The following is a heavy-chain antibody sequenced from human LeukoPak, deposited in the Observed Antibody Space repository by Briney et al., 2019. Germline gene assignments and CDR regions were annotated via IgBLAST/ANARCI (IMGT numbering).Heavy chain of an antibody. CDR3: ARGKGATESRHYSWFDP. D-gene: IGHD1-26*01. V-gene: IGHV3-74*01. CDR2: INSDGSTT. CDR1: GFTLSSYW. Sequence: GGSLRLSCAASGFTLSSYWMHWVRQAPGKDLVWVSRINSDGSTTNYADSVKGRFTISRDNAKNMLYLQMNSLRAEDTALYYCARGKGATESRHYSWFDPWGQGTLVTVSS. J-gene: IGHJ5*02.